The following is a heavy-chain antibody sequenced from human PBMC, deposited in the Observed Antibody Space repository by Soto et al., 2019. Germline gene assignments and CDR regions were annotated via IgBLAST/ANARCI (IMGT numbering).Heavy chain of an antibody. Sequence: EVQLVESGGGSVQPGGSLRLSCAASGFTFSDYNMNWVRQAPGKGLEWVSYISSRHTIYYADSLKSRFTISRDNAKNSLYLQMNGLRAEDTAVYYCARIASYVDILFDFWGQGMLVTVSS. V-gene: IGHV3-48*01. CDR3: ARIASYVDILFDF. CDR2: ISSRHTI. CDR1: GFTFSDYN. D-gene: IGHD1-26*01. J-gene: IGHJ4*02.